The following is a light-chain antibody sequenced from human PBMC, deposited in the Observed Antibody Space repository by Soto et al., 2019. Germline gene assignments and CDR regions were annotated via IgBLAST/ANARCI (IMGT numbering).Light chain of an antibody. J-gene: IGLJ3*02. CDR2: EDN. Sequence: NFMLTQPHSVSESPGKTVTISCTRSSGSIASNYVQWYQQRPGSSPTTVIYEDNQRPSGVPDRFSGSIDSSSNSASLTISGLKTEDEADYYCQSYDSSTQDWVFGGGTKLTVL. V-gene: IGLV6-57*01. CDR3: QSYDSSTQDWV. CDR1: SGSIASNY.